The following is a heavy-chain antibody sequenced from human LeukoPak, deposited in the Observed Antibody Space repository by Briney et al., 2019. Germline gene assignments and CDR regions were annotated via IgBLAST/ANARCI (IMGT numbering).Heavy chain of an antibody. CDR3: ARKGPAAGIETTLNLDWYFDL. V-gene: IGHV1-69*06. Sequence: SVKLSCTASGVTFSSYAISWVRQAPGQGLEWVGGIIPIFGTANYAQKFQGRVTITADKSTSTAYMELSSLRAEDTAVCYCARKGPAAGIETTLNLDWYFDLWGGGTLVSVSS. CDR2: IIPIFGTA. CDR1: GVTFSSYA. J-gene: IGHJ2*01. D-gene: IGHD6-13*01.